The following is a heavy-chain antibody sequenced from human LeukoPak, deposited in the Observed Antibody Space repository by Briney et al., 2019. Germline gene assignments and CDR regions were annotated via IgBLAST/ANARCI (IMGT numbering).Heavy chain of an antibody. CDR2: IYYSGST. V-gene: IGHV4-31*03. CDR1: GDSISSSGYY. J-gene: IGHJ4*02. Sequence: SETLSLTCTVSGDSISSSGYYWSWIRQHPGKGLEWIGYIYYSGSTYYNPSLKSRVAISVDTSKNQLSLKLGSVTAADTAVYYCARQWVAEDFENWGQGTLVTVSS. CDR3: ARQWVAEDFEN. D-gene: IGHD6-19*01.